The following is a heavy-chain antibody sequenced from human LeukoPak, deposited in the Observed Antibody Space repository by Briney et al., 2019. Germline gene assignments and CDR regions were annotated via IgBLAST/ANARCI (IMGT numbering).Heavy chain of an antibody. CDR3: AREGCSSTSCYWRGYYYYYGMDV. V-gene: IGHV3-33*01. D-gene: IGHD2-2*01. CDR1: GFTFSSYG. Sequence: RGSLRLSCAASGFTFSSYGVHWVRPAPGKGLEWVAVIWYDGSNKYYADSVKGRFTISRDNSKNTLYLQMNSLRAEDTAVYYCAREGCSSTSCYWRGYYYYYGMDVWGQGTTVTVSS. CDR2: IWYDGSNK. J-gene: IGHJ6*02.